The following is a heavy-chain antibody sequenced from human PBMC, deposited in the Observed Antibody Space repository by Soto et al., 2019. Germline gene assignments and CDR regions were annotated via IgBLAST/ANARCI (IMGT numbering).Heavy chain of an antibody. CDR1: GGSISSGGYS. V-gene: IGHV4-30-2*01. J-gene: IGHJ4*02. CDR2: IYHSGST. D-gene: IGHD6-13*01. Sequence: QLQLQESGSGLVKPSQTLSLTCAVSGGSISSGGYSWSWIRQPPGKGLEWIGYIYHSGSTYYNPTLKSRVTISLDRSKNQFSLKLSSVTAADTAVYYCAGHYSTSLGYWGQGTLVTVSS. CDR3: AGHYSTSLGY.